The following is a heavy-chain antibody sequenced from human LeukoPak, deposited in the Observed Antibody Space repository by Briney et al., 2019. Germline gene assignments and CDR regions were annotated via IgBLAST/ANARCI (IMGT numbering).Heavy chain of an antibody. CDR3: ARLTSSSWPQFDY. D-gene: IGHD6-13*01. CDR2: ISYDGSNK. CDR1: GFTFSSYG. J-gene: IGHJ4*02. V-gene: IGHV3-30*03. Sequence: GGSLRLSCAASGFTFSSYGMHWVRQAPGKGLEWVAVISYDGSNKYYADSVKGRFTISRDNSKNTLYLQMNSLRAEDTAVYYCARLTSSSWPQFDYWGQGTLVTVSS.